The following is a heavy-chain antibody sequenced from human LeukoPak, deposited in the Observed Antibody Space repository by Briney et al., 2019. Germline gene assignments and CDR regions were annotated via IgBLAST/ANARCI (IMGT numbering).Heavy chain of an antibody. V-gene: IGHV4-4*02. CDR2: IYHSGST. J-gene: IGHJ6*03. Sequence: SETLSLTCAVSGGSISSSNWWSWVRQPPGKGLEWIGEIYHSGSTNYNPSLKSRVTISVDKSKNQFSLKLSSVTAADTAVYYCARVADRYSSGWYFPYYYYYYYMDVWGKGTTVTVSS. CDR1: GGSISSSNW. CDR3: ARVADRYSSGWYFPYYYYYYYMDV. D-gene: IGHD6-19*01.